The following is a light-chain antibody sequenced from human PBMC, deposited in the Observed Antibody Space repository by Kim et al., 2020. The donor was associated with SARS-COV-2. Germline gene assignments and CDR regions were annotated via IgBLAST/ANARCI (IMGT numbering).Light chain of an antibody. Sequence: YAGKGDNVEGGGRESVGMSLDWKRHTRGQTPRLLNYEAAIRAAGVPDRLSGSGSGTDFTLTIGSLESEDFAVYYCQQHTKWTPAPAFGGGTKLEI. J-gene: IGKJ4*01. V-gene: IGKV3-11*01. CDR3: QQHTKWTPAPA. CDR1: ESVGMS. CDR2: EAA.